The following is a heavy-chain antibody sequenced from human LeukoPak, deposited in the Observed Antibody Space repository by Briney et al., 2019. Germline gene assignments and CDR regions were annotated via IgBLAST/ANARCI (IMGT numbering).Heavy chain of an antibody. CDR1: GGSISITSYY. CDR2: IYHSGST. J-gene: IGHJ6*03. Sequence: SETLSLTCTVSGGSISITSYYWGWIRQPPGKGLEWIGSIYHSGSTYYIPSLKSRVTISVDTSKNQFSLKLSSVTAADTAVYYCARVYGGWSYYYYMDVWGKGTTVTVSS. D-gene: IGHD6-19*01. V-gene: IGHV4-39*07. CDR3: ARVYGGWSYYYYMDV.